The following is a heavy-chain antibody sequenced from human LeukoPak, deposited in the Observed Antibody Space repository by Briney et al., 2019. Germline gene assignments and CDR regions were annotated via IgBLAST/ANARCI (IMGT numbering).Heavy chain of an antibody. Sequence: ASVKVSCKASGYTFTSYAMNWVRQAPGQGLEWMGWINTNTGNPTYAQGFTARFVFSLDTSVSTAYLQISSLKAEDTAVYYCVRNDYDSSGYYYGWFDPWGQGTLVTVSS. J-gene: IGHJ5*02. CDR1: GYTFTSYA. CDR3: VRNDYDSSGYYYGWFDP. D-gene: IGHD3-22*01. CDR2: INTNTGNP. V-gene: IGHV7-4-1*02.